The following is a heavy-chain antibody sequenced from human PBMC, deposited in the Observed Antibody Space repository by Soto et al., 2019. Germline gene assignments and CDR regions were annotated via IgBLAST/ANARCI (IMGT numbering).Heavy chain of an antibody. CDR1: GFSFSDHG. J-gene: IGHJ4*02. CDR2: ISFDGSNK. CDR3: GNAGYLGYASIKAY. V-gene: IGHV3-30*18. D-gene: IGHD6-13*01. Sequence: QVQLVESGGGVVQPGTSLRLSCAASGFSFSDHGMHWVRQAPGKGLEWMTVISFDGSNKYYTGSVKGRFTISRDNSKNTVYLQMNSLRVEDTAVYYCGNAGYLGYASIKAYWGQGTLVTVSS.